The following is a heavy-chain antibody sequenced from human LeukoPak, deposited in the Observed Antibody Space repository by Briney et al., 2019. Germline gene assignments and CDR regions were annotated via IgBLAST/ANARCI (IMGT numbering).Heavy chain of an antibody. V-gene: IGHV3-11*04. D-gene: IGHD3-22*01. CDR3: ARRDSSGYYLDY. Sequence: GGSLRLSCAASGFTFSDYYMSWIRQAPGKGLEWVSYISSSGSTIYYADSVKGRFTISRDNVKNSLYLQMNSLRAEDTAVYYCARRDSSGYYLDYWGQGTLVTVSS. CDR2: ISSSGSTI. J-gene: IGHJ4*02. CDR1: GFTFSDYY.